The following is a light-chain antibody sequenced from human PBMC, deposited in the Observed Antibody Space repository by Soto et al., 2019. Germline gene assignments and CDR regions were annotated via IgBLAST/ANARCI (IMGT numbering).Light chain of an antibody. CDR2: AAS. J-gene: IGKJ3*01. Sequence: DIQLTQSPSFLSASVGDRVTITCRASQGISSYLAWYQQKPGKAPKLLIYAASTLQSGVPSRFSGSGSGTEFTLTISSLQPEDFATYYCQQLNSYPLTFGPGTKVDL. CDR1: QGISSY. CDR3: QQLNSYPLT. V-gene: IGKV1-9*01.